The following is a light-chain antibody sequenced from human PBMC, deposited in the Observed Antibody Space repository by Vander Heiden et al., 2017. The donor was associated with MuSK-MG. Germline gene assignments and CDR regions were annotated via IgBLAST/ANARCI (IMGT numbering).Light chain of an antibody. V-gene: IGLV3-21*02. CDR2: DDS. CDR1: NIGINC. J-gene: IGLJ1*01. Sequence: SYALSQPPSVSVAPGQTARVTCGRTNIGINCVHWYQQKLAPVSALVVFDDSVRPSGIPYGFSGSNTGNTATLTITRVEAGDEADYDCQVWDSSSEHSVFGTGTKVTVL. CDR3: QVWDSSSEHSV.